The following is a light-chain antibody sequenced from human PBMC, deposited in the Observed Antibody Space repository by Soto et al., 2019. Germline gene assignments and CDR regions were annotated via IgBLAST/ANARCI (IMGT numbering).Light chain of an antibody. CDR3: QQSYSTLPYT. J-gene: IGKJ2*01. V-gene: IGKV1-39*01. CDR2: AAS. CDR1: QSISSY. Sequence: DIQMTQSPSSLSASVGDRVTITCRASQSISSYLNWYQQKPGKAPKLLIYAASSLQSGVPSRFSGSGSGTDFTLHISSLQPEDFATYYCQQSYSTLPYTLGQGTKLEIK.